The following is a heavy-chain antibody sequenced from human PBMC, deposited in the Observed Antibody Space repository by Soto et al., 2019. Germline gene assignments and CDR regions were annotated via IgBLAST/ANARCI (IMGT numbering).Heavy chain of an antibody. V-gene: IGHV1-46*01. CDR1: GYTFTSYY. D-gene: IGHD5-18*01. Sequence: GASVKVSCKASGYTFTSYYMHWVRQAPGQGLEWMGIINPSGGSTSYAQKFKGRVTITRDTSTSTVNMKLSSMRSEDTAVFYCASSHLVDKARASYYYYGMDVWGQGTRVTVS. CDR3: ASSHLVDKARASYYYYGMDV. J-gene: IGHJ6*02. CDR2: INPSGGST.